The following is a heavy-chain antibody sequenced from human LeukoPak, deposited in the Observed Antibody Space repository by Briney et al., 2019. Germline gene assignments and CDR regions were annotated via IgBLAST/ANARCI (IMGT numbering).Heavy chain of an antibody. J-gene: IGHJ6*03. CDR1: GGTFSSYA. CDR3: ARDPIGSSSSRGYYYYMDV. Sequence: SSVKVSCKASGGTFSSYAISWVRQAPGQGLEWMVRIIPIFGTANYAQKFQGRVTITTDESTNTAYMELSSLRSEDTAVDYWARDPIGSSSSRGYYYYMDVWGKGTTVTVSS. CDR2: IIPIFGTA. D-gene: IGHD6-6*01. V-gene: IGHV1-69*05.